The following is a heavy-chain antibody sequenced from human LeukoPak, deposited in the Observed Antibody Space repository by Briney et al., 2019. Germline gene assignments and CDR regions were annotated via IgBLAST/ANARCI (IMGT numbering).Heavy chain of an antibody. CDR1: GFTFSTYS. J-gene: IGHJ4*02. CDR3: TRPSGGIAVAAGGFDY. Sequence: AGGSLRLSCAASGFTFSTYSMNWVRQASGKGLEWVGRIRSKANSYATAYAASVKGRFTISRDDSKNTAYLQMNSLKTEDTAVYYCTRPSGGIAVAAGGFDYWGQGTLVTVSS. V-gene: IGHV3-73*01. D-gene: IGHD6-19*01. CDR2: IRSKANSYAT.